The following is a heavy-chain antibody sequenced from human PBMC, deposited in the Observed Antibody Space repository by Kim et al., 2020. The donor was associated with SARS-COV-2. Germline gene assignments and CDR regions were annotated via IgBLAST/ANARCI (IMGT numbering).Heavy chain of an antibody. CDR1: GGTFSSYA. CDR3: ARSRSGGGSYSDY. D-gene: IGHD2-15*01. CDR2: IIPILGIA. Sequence: SVKVSCKASGGTFSSYAISWVRQAPGQGLEWMGRIIPILGIANYAQKFQGRVTMTAVKSTSTAYMELSSLRSEDTAVYYCARSRSGGGSYSDYWGQGTLVTVSS. V-gene: IGHV1-69*04. J-gene: IGHJ4*02.